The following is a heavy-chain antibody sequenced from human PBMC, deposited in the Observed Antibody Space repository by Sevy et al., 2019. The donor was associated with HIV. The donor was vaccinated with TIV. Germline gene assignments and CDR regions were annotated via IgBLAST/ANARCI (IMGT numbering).Heavy chain of an antibody. J-gene: IGHJ4*02. D-gene: IGHD6-19*01. CDR1: GFNLENFW. CDR2: IRQDGSEI. V-gene: IGHV3-7*01. CDR3: VRAIQSDGSF. Sequence: GGSLRLSCVASGFNLENFWMDWVRQAPGKGLEWVANIRQDGSEIYYVASVKGRFTISRDNARNLVYLQINSLRVEDTALYYCVRAIQSDGSFWGQGALVTVSS.